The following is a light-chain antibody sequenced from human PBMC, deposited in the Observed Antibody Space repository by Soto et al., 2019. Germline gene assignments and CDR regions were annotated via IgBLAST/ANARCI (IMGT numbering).Light chain of an antibody. Sequence: AIRMTQSPSSFSASTGDRVTITCRASQGISSYLAWYQQKPGKAPKLLIYAASTLQSGVPSRFSGSGSGTDFTLTVSCLQPEDFATYYCQQYYSYPLTFGGGTKVESK. CDR3: QQYYSYPLT. CDR1: QGISSY. CDR2: AAS. J-gene: IGKJ4*01. V-gene: IGKV1-8*01.